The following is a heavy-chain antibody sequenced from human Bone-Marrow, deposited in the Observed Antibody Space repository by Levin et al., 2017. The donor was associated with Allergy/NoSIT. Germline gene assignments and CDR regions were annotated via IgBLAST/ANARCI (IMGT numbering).Heavy chain of an antibody. J-gene: IGHJ5*02. Sequence: GGSLRLSCAASGFTFSTYAMNWVRQAPGKGLEWVSSISSTSNYIHFADSVKGRFTISRDNAKNSLFLQMNSLRAEDTAEYVCARGAMGYAVVGNWFDPWGQGTLVTVSS. CDR2: ISSTSNYI. CDR1: GFTFSTYA. CDR3: ARGAMGYAVVGNWFDP. D-gene: IGHD2-8*01. V-gene: IGHV3-21*01.